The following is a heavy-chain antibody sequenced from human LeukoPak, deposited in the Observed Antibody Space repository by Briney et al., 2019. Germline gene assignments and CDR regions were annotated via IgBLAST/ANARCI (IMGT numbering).Heavy chain of an antibody. CDR1: VYTFTSYG. D-gene: IGHD3-10*01. V-gene: IGHV1-18*01. J-gene: IGHJ4*02. CDR2: ISAYNGNT. CDR3: ARDRATMVRGVISKIDY. Sequence: ASVKVPCKASVYTFTSYGISWVRQTPGQGLEWRGWISAYNGNTNYAQKLQGRVTMTTDTSTSTAYMELRSLRSDDTAVYYCARDRATMVRGVISKIDYWGQGTLVTVSS.